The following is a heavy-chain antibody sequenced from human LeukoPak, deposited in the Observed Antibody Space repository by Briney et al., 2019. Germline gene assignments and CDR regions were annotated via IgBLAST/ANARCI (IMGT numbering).Heavy chain of an antibody. CDR2: ISSSGTTI. V-gene: IGHV3-48*04. CDR3: ARGYCSGGSCYGGDY. D-gene: IGHD2-15*01. Sequence: GGSLRLSCAASGFTFSSYGMHWVRQAPGKGLEWISYISSSGTTIYYAERRFTISRDNAKNSLYLLMNSLRAEDTAIYYCARGYCSGGSCYGGDYWGQGTLVTVSS. J-gene: IGHJ4*02. CDR1: GFTFSSYG.